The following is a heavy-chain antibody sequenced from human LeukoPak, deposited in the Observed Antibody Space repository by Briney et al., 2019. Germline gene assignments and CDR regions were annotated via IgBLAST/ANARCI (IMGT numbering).Heavy chain of an antibody. Sequence: GGSLRLSCAGSGFTFNDHAMSWVRQAPGKGLEWVSSISGSGGSTYYADYVKGRSTISRDNSKNAVYFEMHSLRGEDTAVYFCARGGQNFDFWRFDYWGQGTLAVVSS. CDR2: ISGSGGST. V-gene: IGHV3-23*01. J-gene: IGHJ4*02. D-gene: IGHD3-3*01. CDR3: ARGGQNFDFWRFDY. CDR1: GFTFNDHA.